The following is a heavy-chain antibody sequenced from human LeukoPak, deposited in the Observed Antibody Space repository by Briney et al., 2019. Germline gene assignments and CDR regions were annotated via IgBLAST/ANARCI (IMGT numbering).Heavy chain of an antibody. D-gene: IGHD4-17*01. Sequence: SETLSLTCTVSGGSISSYYWSWIRQPPGKGLEWIGYIYYNGSTNYNPSLKSRVTISVDTSKNQFSLKLSSVTAADTAVYYCARGSHGDYGRRKYFDYWGQGTLVTVSS. J-gene: IGHJ4*02. CDR3: ARGSHGDYGRRKYFDY. CDR1: GGSISSYY. V-gene: IGHV4-59*12. CDR2: IYYNGST.